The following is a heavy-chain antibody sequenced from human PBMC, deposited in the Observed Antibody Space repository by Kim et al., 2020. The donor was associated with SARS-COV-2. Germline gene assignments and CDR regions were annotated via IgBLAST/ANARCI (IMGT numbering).Heavy chain of an antibody. V-gene: IGHV4-34*01. CDR1: GGSFSGYY. Sequence: SETLSLTCAVYGGSFSGYYWSWIRQPPGKGLEWIGEINHSGSTNYNPSLKSRVTISVDTSKNQFSLKLSSVTAADTAVYYCASGQGPLLWFGELSAPYF. D-gene: IGHD3-10*01. CDR3: ASGQGPLLWFGELSAPYF. CDR2: INHSGST. J-gene: IGHJ4*01.